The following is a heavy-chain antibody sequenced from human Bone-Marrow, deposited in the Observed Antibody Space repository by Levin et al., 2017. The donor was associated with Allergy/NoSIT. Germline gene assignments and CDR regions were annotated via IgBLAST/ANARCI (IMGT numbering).Heavy chain of an antibody. CDR3: ARDLDYYYYMDV. CDR2: IDYSGST. V-gene: IGHV4-61*01. J-gene: IGHJ6*03. CDR1: GASINSGSNY. Sequence: SCTVYGASINSGSNYWSWIRQSPGKGLEWIGYIDYSGSTIYNPSLRSRVTISADTSKNQFSLTLTSVTTADTAVYYCARDLDYYYYMDVWGKGTTVTVSS.